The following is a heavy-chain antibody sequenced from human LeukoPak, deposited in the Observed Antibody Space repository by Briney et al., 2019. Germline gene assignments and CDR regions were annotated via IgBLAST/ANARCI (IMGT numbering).Heavy chain of an antibody. J-gene: IGHJ6*02. Sequence: GGSLRLSCAASGFTFDDYAMHWVRQAPGKGLGWVSGISWNSGSIGYADSVKGRFTISRDNAKNSLYLQMNSLRAEDTALYYCAKDIGYCSGGSCYYYYYGMDVWGQGTTVTVSS. CDR3: AKDIGYCSGGSCYYYYYGMDV. CDR1: GFTFDDYA. V-gene: IGHV3-9*01. CDR2: ISWNSGSI. D-gene: IGHD2-15*01.